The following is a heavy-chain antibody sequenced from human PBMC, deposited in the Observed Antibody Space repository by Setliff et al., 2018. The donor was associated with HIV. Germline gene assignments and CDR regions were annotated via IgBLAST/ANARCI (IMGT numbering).Heavy chain of an antibody. Sequence: QPGGSLRLSCEASGFTFSSYAMHWVRQAPGKGLEWVSVISGSGDITYYADSVKGRFTISRDNSKNTLYLQMSSLRAEDTAVYYCVKARVDGDYYYYYYMDVWGEGTMVTVSS. D-gene: IGHD4-17*01. V-gene: IGHV3-NL1*01. CDR3: VKARVDGDYYYYYYMDV. J-gene: IGHJ6*03. CDR2: ISGSGDIT. CDR1: GFTFSSYA.